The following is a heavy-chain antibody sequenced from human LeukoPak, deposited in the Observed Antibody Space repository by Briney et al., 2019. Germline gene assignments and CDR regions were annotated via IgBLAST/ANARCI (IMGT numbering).Heavy chain of an antibody. Sequence: GGSLRLSCAASGFTFDDYAMHWVRQAPGKGLEWVSGISWNSGSISYADSVKGRFTISRDNAKNSLYLQMNSLRAEDTALYYCAKDSSSEGDAFDIWGQGTMVTVSS. V-gene: IGHV3-9*01. CDR3: AKDSSSEGDAFDI. CDR2: ISWNSGSI. J-gene: IGHJ3*02. CDR1: GFTFDDYA.